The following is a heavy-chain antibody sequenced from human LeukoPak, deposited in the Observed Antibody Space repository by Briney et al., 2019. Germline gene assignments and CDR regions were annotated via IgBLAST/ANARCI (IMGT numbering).Heavy chain of an antibody. CDR3: ARHVMLSPWIQEES. Sequence: SETLSLTCTVSGGSISSYYWSWIRQPPGKGLEWIGYIYYSGSTNYNPSLKSRVTISVDTSKNQFSLKLSSVTAADTAVYYCARHVMLSPWIQEESWGQGTPVTVSS. D-gene: IGHD5-18*01. CDR2: IYYSGST. J-gene: IGHJ4*02. CDR1: GGSISSYY. V-gene: IGHV4-59*08.